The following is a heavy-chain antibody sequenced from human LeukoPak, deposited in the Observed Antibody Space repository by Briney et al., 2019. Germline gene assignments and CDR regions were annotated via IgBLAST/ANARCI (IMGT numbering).Heavy chain of an antibody. D-gene: IGHD2-2*01. CDR2: IYPGDSET. CDR1: GYSFTSYW. V-gene: IGHV5-51*01. J-gene: IGHJ4*02. Sequence: RGESLKISCKGSGYSFTSYWIGWVRQMPGKGLEWMGIIYPGDSETRNSPSFQGQVTISADKSISTAYLQWNSLKASDTAMYYRARRSSVGVRLFDYWGQGTLVTVSS. CDR3: ARRSSVGVRLFDY.